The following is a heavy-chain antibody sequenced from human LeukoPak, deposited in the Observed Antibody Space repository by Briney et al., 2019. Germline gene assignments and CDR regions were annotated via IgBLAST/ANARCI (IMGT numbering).Heavy chain of an antibody. CDR3: ARGGTGDLDY. Sequence: GGSLRLSCATSGFTFGDYALTWVRQAPGQGLEWVGFIRSTTYGGTTEYAASVKGRFTIPRDDSKTIAYLHMDGLKSEDTAIYYCARGGTGDLDYWGQGILVTVSS. V-gene: IGHV3-49*04. CDR1: GFTFGDYA. CDR2: IRSTTYGGTT. D-gene: IGHD7-27*01. J-gene: IGHJ4*02.